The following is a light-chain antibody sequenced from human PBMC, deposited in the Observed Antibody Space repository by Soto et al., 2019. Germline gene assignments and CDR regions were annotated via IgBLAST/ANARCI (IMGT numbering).Light chain of an antibody. CDR3: QQYSDWPST. J-gene: IGKJ2*02. CDR1: QSVSSK. Sequence: EIVMTQSPATLSVSPGERATLSCRANQSVSSKLAWYQQKPGQAPRLLIYDASTRATGIPARFSGSGSGTEFTLTISSLQSEDFAVYYCQQYSDWPSTFGQGTKLEI. CDR2: DAS. V-gene: IGKV3-15*01.